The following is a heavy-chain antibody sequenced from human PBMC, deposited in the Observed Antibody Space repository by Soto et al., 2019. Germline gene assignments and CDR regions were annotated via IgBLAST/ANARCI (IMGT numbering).Heavy chain of an antibody. CDR3: TTGGTHTWRFDP. J-gene: IGHJ5*02. D-gene: IGHD1-1*01. CDR1: GFAFSGSP. V-gene: IGHV3-73*01. Sequence: VQLVQSGGGMVQSGGSLELSCAASGFAFSGSPVHWVRQASGKGLEWVGRIRSKDKSYATAYAASVKGRFTVSRDDSKNLAFLQMNSLKNEDTAVYYCTTGGTHTWRFDPWGQGALVTVSS. CDR2: IRSKDKSYAT.